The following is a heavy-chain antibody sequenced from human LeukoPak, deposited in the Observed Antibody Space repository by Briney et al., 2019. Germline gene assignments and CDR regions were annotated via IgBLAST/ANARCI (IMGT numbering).Heavy chain of an antibody. CDR3: AREPLWRVTTTEYYYYGMDV. D-gene: IGHD4-17*01. J-gene: IGHJ6*02. CDR1: GYTFTSYG. CDR2: IIPIFGTA. V-gene: IGHV1-69*13. Sequence: ASVKVSCKASGYTFTSYGISWVRQAPGQGLEWMGGIIPIFGTANYAQKFQGRVTITADESTSTAYMELSSLRSEDTAVYYCAREPLWRVTTTEYYYYGMDVWGQGTTVTVSS.